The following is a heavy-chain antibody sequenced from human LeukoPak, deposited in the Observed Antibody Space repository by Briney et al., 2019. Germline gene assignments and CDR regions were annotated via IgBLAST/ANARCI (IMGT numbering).Heavy chain of an antibody. D-gene: IGHD3-16*02. CDR2: INTDGSRT. Sequence: GGSLRLSCAASGFTFSSYWMSWVRQAPGKGLEWVSRINTDGSRTNYADSVKGRFAISRDDAKNTVHLQMYSLGAEDSAVYYCVRGASLAYYMDVWGKGTTVTVSS. V-gene: IGHV3-74*01. CDR3: VRGASLAYYMDV. J-gene: IGHJ6*03. CDR1: GFTFSSYW.